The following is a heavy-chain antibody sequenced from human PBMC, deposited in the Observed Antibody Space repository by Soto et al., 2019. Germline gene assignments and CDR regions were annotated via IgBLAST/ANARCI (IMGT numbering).Heavy chain of an antibody. CDR3: ARRAFGSSRAFDI. CDR2: ISDSGGLT. J-gene: IGHJ3*02. Sequence: VQLLESGGALVQPGGSLRLSCAASGFAFSSYPLSWVRQAPEKGLEWVSGISDSGGLTYNADSVKGRFTISRDNSKSTLYLQMNSLRAEDTAVYYCARRAFGSSRAFDIWGQGTVVTVSS. V-gene: IGHV3-23*01. CDR1: GFAFSSYP. D-gene: IGHD6-6*01.